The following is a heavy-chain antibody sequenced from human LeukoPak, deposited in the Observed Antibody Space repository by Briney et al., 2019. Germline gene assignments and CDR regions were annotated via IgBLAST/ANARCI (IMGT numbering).Heavy chain of an antibody. CDR2: ICGHGISI. Sequence: GGSLRLSCEASGFTFSNYAMSWVRQAPGKGLEWVSGICGHGISIYYADSVKGRFTISRDNSKSTLYLVMYSLRAEDTAVYYCAKEDGSYGSGRYYYFDYWGQGTLVTVSS. J-gene: IGHJ4*02. CDR3: AKEDGSYGSGRYYYFDY. V-gene: IGHV3-23*01. D-gene: IGHD3-10*01. CDR1: GFTFSNYA.